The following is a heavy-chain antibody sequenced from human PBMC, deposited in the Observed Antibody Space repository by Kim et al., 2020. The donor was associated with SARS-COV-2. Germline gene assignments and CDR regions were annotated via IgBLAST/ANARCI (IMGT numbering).Heavy chain of an antibody. CDR3: ARVGYDFWSGAYYFDY. D-gene: IGHD3-3*01. V-gene: IGHV3-11*05. Sequence: SVKGRFTISRDNAKNSLYLQMNSLRAEDTAVYYCARVGYDFWSGAYYFDYWGQGTLVTVSS. J-gene: IGHJ4*02.